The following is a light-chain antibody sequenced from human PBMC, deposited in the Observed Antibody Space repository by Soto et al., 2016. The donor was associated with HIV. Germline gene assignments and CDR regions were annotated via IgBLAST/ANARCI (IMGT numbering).Light chain of an antibody. Sequence: DIQLTQSPSFLSASVGDRITITCRASQGIRSYLAWYQQKPGKAPNLLIYKASNLESGVPSRFSGGGSGTEFTLTISSLQPDDFATYYCQQYQTEEGTFGQGTTVEIK. CDR1: QGIRSY. CDR2: KAS. V-gene: IGKV1-9*01. J-gene: IGKJ1*01. CDR3: QQYQTEEGT.